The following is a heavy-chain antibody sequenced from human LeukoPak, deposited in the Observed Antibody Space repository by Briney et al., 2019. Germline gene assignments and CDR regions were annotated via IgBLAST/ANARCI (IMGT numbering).Heavy chain of an antibody. V-gene: IGHV4-38-2*01. CDR1: GDSISSGYY. J-gene: IGHJ1*01. D-gene: IGHD3-16*01. CDR3: ARGLGEEPFQY. Sequence: PSETLSLTCAVSGDSISSGYYWGWIRQPPGKGLEWIGSIHHGGGTYYNPSLKSRVTISVDTSKNLFSLKLSYVTAPDTAVYYCARGLGEEPFQYWGQGTLVTVYS. CDR2: IHHGGGT.